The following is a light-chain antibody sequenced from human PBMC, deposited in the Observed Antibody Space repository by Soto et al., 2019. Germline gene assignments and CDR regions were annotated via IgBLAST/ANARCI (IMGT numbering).Light chain of an antibody. V-gene: IGKV3-20*01. CDR3: QQYGGSPRT. CDR2: GAS. Sequence: EIVLTQSPGTLSLSPGERATLSCRASESINNNYLAWDQQKRGQAPRLLIYGASSRATGIPDRFSGSGSGTDFTLTISRLEPEDSAVYHCQQYGGSPRTFGQGTKVEIK. CDR1: ESINNNY. J-gene: IGKJ1*01.